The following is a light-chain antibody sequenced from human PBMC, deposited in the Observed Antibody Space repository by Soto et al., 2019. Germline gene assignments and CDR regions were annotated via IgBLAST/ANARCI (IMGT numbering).Light chain of an antibody. J-gene: IGKJ4*01. CDR3: QQYNIYPLT. V-gene: IGKV1D-16*01. CDR1: QDLNSY. CDR2: AAS. Sequence: DVQMTQSPSSRSASVGDRVTITCRASQDLNSYLAWYQQKPGNAPKSLIYAASSLQTGVPSRFSGSESLTDFTLTISNLQPEDSATYYCQQYNIYPLTFGGGTKVEIK.